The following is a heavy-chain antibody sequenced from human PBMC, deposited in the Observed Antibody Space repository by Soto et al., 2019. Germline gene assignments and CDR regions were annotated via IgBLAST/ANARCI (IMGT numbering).Heavy chain of an antibody. CDR2: INAGNGNT. V-gene: IGHV1-3*01. CDR3: ARGSGYALAPDY. CDR1: VYTFTNYA. J-gene: IGHJ4*02. Sequence: QVQLVQSGAEVKKPGASVNVSCKASVYTFTNYAMHWVRPAPGPRLERMGWINAGNGNTKYPQKFQGRVTITRDTSASTAYMEMRSLSSVDTAVYYCARGSGYALAPDYWGQGTLVTVSS. D-gene: IGHD5-12*01.